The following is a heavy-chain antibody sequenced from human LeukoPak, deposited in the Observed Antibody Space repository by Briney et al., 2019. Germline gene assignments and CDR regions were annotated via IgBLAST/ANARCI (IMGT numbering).Heavy chain of an antibody. CDR1: GFTFSTYA. D-gene: IGHD3-22*01. Sequence: GGSLRLSCAASGFTFSTYAMSWVRQAPGKGLEWVSAISTTGSSTYYANSVKDRFTISRDNSKNTLYLPMNSLRAEDTAVYYCAKGSYYDSSGWSDYWGQGTLVTVSS. J-gene: IGHJ4*02. V-gene: IGHV3-23*01. CDR3: AKGSYYDSSGWSDY. CDR2: ISTTGSST.